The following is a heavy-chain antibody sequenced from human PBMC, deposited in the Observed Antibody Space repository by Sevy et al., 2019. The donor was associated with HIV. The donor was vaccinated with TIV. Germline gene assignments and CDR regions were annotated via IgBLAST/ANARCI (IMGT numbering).Heavy chain of an antibody. CDR1: GFTFSSYW. V-gene: IGHV3-74*01. J-gene: IGHJ6*03. D-gene: IGHD5-12*01. CDR3: ARDARRDGYKQYYYYYYMDV. CDR2: INSDGSST. Sequence: GGSLRLSCAASGFTFSSYWMHWVRQAPGKGLVWVSCINSDGSSTSYADSVKGRFTISRDNAKNTLYLQMNSLRAEDTAVYYCARDARRDGYKQYYYYYYMDVWGKGTTVTVSS.